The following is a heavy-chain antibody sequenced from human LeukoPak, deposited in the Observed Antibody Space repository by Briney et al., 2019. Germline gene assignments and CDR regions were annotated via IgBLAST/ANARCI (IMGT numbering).Heavy chain of an antibody. D-gene: IGHD6-13*01. V-gene: IGHV3-48*01. CDR1: GFTFGSYP. CDR3: GRVAAGGNLGS. CDR2: IGSSGSTI. Sequence: GGSLRLSCAASGFTFGSYPMDRVRQAPGKGLEWVSYIGSSGSTIYYADPVKGRFTISRDNAENSPFLQMNSLRGEDTAVYYCGRVAAGGNLGSWGQGTLVTVSS. J-gene: IGHJ4*02.